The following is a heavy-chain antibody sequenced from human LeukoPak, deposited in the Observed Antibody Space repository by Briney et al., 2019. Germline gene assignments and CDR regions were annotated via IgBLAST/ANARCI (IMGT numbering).Heavy chain of an antibody. D-gene: IGHD3-16*01. J-gene: IGHJ1*01. CDR3: ARINRGSREQPH. Sequence: ASVKVSCKASGYTFTAYDLNWVRQATGQGLEWMGWMNPNSGHTGYAQKFQGRVTMTRNTSISTAYMELSSLRSEDTAVYYCARINRGSREQPHWGQGTLVTVSS. CDR1: GYTFTAYD. V-gene: IGHV1-8*01. CDR2: MNPNSGHT.